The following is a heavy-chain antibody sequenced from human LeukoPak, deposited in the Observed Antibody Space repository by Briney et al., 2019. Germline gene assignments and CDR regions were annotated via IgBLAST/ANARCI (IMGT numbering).Heavy chain of an antibody. Sequence: GGSLRLSCAASGFTFSSYGIHWVRQAPGKGLEWVAVIWYDGSNKYYADSVKGRFTNSRDNSKNTLYLQMNSLRAEDTAVYYCARHYYGSGSYYIDYWGQGTLVTVSS. CDR1: GFTFSSYG. D-gene: IGHD3-10*01. J-gene: IGHJ4*02. CDR3: ARHYYGSGSYYIDY. V-gene: IGHV3-33*01. CDR2: IWYDGSNK.